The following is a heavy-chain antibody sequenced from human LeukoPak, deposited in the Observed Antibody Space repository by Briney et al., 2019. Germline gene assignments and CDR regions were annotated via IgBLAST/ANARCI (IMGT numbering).Heavy chain of an antibody. CDR2: ISSSGRLM. V-gene: IGHV3-11*01. CDR1: GFTFSDYY. J-gene: IGHJ6*02. D-gene: IGHD1-20*01. CDR3: ARDTNNGLDV. Sequence: GGSLRVSCAASGFTFSDYYINWIRQAPGNGLEWVSHISSSGRLMQYADSVKGRFTITRDNAQNFMSLQMNSLKPEDTAVYYCARDTNNGLDVWGRGTTVTVSS.